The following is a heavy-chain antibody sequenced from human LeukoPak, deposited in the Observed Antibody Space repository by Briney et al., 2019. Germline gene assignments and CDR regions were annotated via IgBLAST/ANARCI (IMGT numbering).Heavy chain of an antibody. J-gene: IGHJ4*02. V-gene: IGHV3-48*01. Sequence: GGSLRLSCAASGITFSSYTMNWVRQAPGKGLQWISSISTGSGTIYYADSVKGRFTISRDNAKNSLYLQMNSLRAEDTAVYNCAKIATPATGDYWGQGTLVTVSS. D-gene: IGHD6-13*01. CDR3: AKIATPATGDY. CDR2: ISTGSGTI. CDR1: GITFSSYT.